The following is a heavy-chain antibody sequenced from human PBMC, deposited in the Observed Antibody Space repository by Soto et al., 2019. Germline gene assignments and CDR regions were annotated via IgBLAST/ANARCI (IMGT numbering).Heavy chain of an antibody. CDR2: IYHSGST. CDR3: ARVWGYCIDY. V-gene: IGHV4-30-2*01. D-gene: IGHD2-15*01. J-gene: IGHJ4*02. Sequence: QLQLQESGSGLVKPSQTLSLTCAVSGGSISSGGYSWSWIRQPPGKGLEWIGYIYHSGSTYYNPFLKXXVXMXXDRPKNQFSLKLSSVTAADTAVYYCARVWGYCIDYWGQGTLVTVSS. CDR1: GGSISSGGYS.